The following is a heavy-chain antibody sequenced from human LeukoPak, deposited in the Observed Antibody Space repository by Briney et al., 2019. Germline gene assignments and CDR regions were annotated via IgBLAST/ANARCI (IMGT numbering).Heavy chain of an antibody. D-gene: IGHD1-26*01. Sequence: SETLSLTCTVSGGSISSYYWSWIRQPPGKGLEWIGRIYTSGSTNYNPSLKSRVTMSVDTSKNQFSLNLRSVTAADTAVYYCARSRNTLQWELLTWGQGTLVTVSS. CDR2: IYTSGST. CDR1: GGSISSYY. CDR3: ARSRNTLQWELLT. J-gene: IGHJ5*02. V-gene: IGHV4-4*07.